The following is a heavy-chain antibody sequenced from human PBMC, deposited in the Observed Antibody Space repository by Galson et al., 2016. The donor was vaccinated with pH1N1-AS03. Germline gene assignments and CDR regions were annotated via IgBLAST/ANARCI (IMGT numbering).Heavy chain of an antibody. CDR3: ARADGHNLVYAFDI. V-gene: IGHV3-33*08. CDR2: IWYDGSNK. Sequence: SLRLSCAGSGFTFSAYAMHWVRQAPGKGLEWVAVIWYDGSNKYYADSVKGRFTISRDNSKNTLYLQMNSLRADDTAVYYCARADGHNLVYAFDIWGQGTMVTVSS. D-gene: IGHD5-24*01. CDR1: GFTFSAYA. J-gene: IGHJ3*02.